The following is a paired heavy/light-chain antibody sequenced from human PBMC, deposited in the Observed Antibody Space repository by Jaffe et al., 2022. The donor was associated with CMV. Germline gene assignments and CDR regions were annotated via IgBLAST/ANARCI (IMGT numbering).Heavy chain of an antibody. D-gene: IGHD6-19*01. CDR2: IKSKTDGGTT. V-gene: IGHV3-15*01. Sequence: EVQLVESGGGLVKPGGSLRLSCAASGFTFSNAWMSWVRQAPGKGLEWVGRIKSKTDGGTTDYAAPVKGRFTISRDDSKNTLYLQMNSLKTEDTAVYYCTTGRVGWYVHTAGPPIDYWGQGTLVTVSS. CDR3: TTGRVGWYVHTAGPPIDY. J-gene: IGHJ4*02. CDR1: GFTFSNAW.
Light chain of an antibody. CDR1: NIGSKS. V-gene: IGLV3-21*04. CDR2: YDS. CDR3: QVWDSSSDHPVV. Sequence: SYVLTQPPSVSVAPGKTARITCGGNNIGSKSVHWYQQKPGQAPVLVIYYDSDRPSGIPERFSGSNSGNTATLTISRVEAGDEADYYCQVWDSSSDHPVVFGGGTKLTVL. J-gene: IGLJ2*01.